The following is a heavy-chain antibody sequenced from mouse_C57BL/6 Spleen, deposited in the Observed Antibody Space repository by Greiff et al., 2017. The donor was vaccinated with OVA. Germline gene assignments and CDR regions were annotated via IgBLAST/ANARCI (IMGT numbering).Heavy chain of an antibody. CDR3: AKVYGNYDAMDY. CDR2: IISGSSTI. CDR1: GFTFSDYG. J-gene: IGHJ4*01. Sequence: EVQLVESGGGLVKPGGSLKLSCAASGFTFSDYGMHWVRQAPEKGLEWVAYIISGSSTIYYADTVTGRFTISRDNAKNTLFLQMTSLRSEDTAMYYCAKVYGNYDAMDYWGQGTSVTVSS. V-gene: IGHV5-17*01. D-gene: IGHD2-1*01.